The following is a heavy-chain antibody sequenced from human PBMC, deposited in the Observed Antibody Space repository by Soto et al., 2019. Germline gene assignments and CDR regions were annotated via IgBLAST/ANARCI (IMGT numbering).Heavy chain of an antibody. J-gene: IGHJ6*02. CDR2: IIPIFGTA. Sequence: ASVKVSCKASGGSFSSYAISWVRQAPGQGLEWMGGIIPIFGTANYAQKFQGRVTITADESTSTAYMELSSLRSEDTAVYYCARDAEYSSSSGYYYYGMDDWGQGTTVTVSS. CDR1: GGSFSSYA. V-gene: IGHV1-69*13. CDR3: ARDAEYSSSSGYYYYGMDD. D-gene: IGHD6-6*01.